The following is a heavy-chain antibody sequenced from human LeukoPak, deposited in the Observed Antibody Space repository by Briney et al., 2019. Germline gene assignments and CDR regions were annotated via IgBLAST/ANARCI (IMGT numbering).Heavy chain of an antibody. J-gene: IGHJ4*02. Sequence: SVKVSCKASGGTFSSYAIGWVRQAPGQGLEWMGGIIPIFGTANYAQKFQGRVTITADESTSTAYMELSSLRSEDTAVYYCARMTPRGYSYGTFFDYWGQGTLVTVSS. CDR2: IIPIFGTA. V-gene: IGHV1-69*13. D-gene: IGHD5-18*01. CDR3: ARMTPRGYSYGTFFDY. CDR1: GGTFSSYA.